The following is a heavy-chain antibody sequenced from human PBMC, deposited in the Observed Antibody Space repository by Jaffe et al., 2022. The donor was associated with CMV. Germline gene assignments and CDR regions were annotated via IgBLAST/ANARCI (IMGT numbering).Heavy chain of an antibody. Sequence: QVQLQESGPGLVKPSETLSLTCTVSGGSISSYYWSWIRQPPGKGLEWIGYIYYSGSTNYNPSLKSRVTISVDTSKNQFSLKLSSVTAADTAVYYCARSKEDCSSTSCYAAYYYYYMDVWGKGTTVTVSS. V-gene: IGHV4-59*01. CDR1: GGSISSYY. CDR3: ARSKEDCSSTSCYAAYYYYYMDV. D-gene: IGHD2-2*01. CDR2: IYYSGST. J-gene: IGHJ6*03.